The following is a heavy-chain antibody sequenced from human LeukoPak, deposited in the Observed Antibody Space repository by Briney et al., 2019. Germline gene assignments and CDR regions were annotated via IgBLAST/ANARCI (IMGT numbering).Heavy chain of an antibody. V-gene: IGHV3-7*03. Sequence: GRSLRLSCAASGFTFSSFWISWVRQAPGKGLEWVANIKQDGSEKYYVDSVKGRFTISRDNAKNSLYLQMNSLRAEDTAVYYCANLRALSRIAAAGFDYWGQGTLVTVSS. CDR1: GFTFSSFW. CDR3: ANLRALSRIAAAGFDY. D-gene: IGHD6-13*01. J-gene: IGHJ4*02. CDR2: IKQDGSEK.